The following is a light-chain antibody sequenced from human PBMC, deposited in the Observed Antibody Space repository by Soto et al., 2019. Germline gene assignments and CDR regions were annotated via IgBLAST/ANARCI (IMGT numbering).Light chain of an antibody. CDR2: DVS. V-gene: IGKV1-5*01. CDR1: QTINTG. J-gene: IGKJ1*01. Sequence: DIQMTQSPSTLSASIGDRVTITCRASQTINTGLAWYQQKSGKAPKLLIYDVSNLEGGVPSRFSGSGSWTEFTLTISSLQLDDFATYHCQQYQSSATSTFGQGTKVEIE. CDR3: QQYQSSATST.